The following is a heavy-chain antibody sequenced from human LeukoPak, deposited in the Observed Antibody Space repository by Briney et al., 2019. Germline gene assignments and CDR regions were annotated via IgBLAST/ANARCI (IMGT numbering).Heavy chain of an antibody. CDR1: GGSFSGYY. CDR3: ARHGEAGLDLDY. Sequence: SETLSLTCAVYGGSFSGYYWSWIRQPPGKGLEWIGEINHSGSTNYNPSLTSRVTISVDTSKNQFSLKLSSVTAADTAVYYCARHGEAGLDLDYWGQGTRVTVSS. V-gene: IGHV4-34*01. D-gene: IGHD3-10*01. J-gene: IGHJ4*02. CDR2: INHSGST.